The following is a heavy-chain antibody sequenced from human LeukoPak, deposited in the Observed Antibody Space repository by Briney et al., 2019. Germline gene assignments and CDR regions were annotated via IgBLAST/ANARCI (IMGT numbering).Heavy chain of an antibody. CDR3: AKVRWDNSGWYYLDS. J-gene: IGHJ4*02. V-gene: IGHV3-23*01. Sequence: GGSLRLSCAASGFTFNTYSMNWARQAPGKGLEWVSAISGSDGSTNYADSVKGRFTISRDNSKNTLYLQMNSLRAEDTAVYYCAKVRWDNSGWYYLDSWGQGTLVTVSS. D-gene: IGHD6-19*01. CDR1: GFTFNTYS. CDR2: ISGSDGST.